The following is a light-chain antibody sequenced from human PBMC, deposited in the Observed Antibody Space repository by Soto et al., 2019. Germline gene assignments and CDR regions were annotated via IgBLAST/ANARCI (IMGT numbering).Light chain of an antibody. J-gene: IGKJ1*01. CDR3: LQHNTYPRT. CDR2: DAS. CDR1: QSISSW. Sequence: DIQMTQSPSTLSASVGDRVTITCRASQSISSWLAWYQQKPGEAPKLLIYDASALPRGVPSRFSGSGSRTKFTLPIASLQPDDFATYYCLQHNTYPRTFGQGTKVDI. V-gene: IGKV1-5*01.